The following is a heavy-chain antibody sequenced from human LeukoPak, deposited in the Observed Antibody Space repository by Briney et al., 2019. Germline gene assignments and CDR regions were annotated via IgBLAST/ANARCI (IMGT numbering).Heavy chain of an antibody. CDR2: ISGSGGST. J-gene: IGHJ4*02. CDR3: AKGYYYGSGSPPTIFDY. D-gene: IGHD3-10*01. CDR1: GFTFSSYS. V-gene: IGHV3-23*01. Sequence: GGSLRLSCAASGFTFSSYSMNWVRQAPGKGLEWVSAISGSGGSTYYADSVKGRFTISRDNSKNTLYLQMNSLRAEDTAVYYCAKGYYYGSGSPPTIFDYWGQGTLVTVSS.